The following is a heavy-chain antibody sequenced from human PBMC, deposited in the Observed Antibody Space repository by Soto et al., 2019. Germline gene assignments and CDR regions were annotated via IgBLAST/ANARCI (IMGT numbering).Heavy chain of an antibody. V-gene: IGHV3-74*01. CDR1: GFIFKMYW. CDR3: TRGPRPISTGTGAY. D-gene: IGHD3-10*01. Sequence: GGSLRLSCAASGFIFKMYWMHWVRQSPGKGLVWISRIYNDGTYSDYADSVRGRFTISRDNVSDTLYLQMNNLRAEDSGLYYCTRGPRPISTGTGAYWGQGTQVTVSS. J-gene: IGHJ4*02. CDR2: IYNDGTYS.